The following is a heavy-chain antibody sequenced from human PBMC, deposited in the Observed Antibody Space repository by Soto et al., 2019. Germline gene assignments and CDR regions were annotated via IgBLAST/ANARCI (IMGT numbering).Heavy chain of an antibody. V-gene: IGHV4-30-2*01. CDR1: GGSISSGGYS. Sequence: QLQLQESGSGLVKPSQTLSLTCAVSGGSISSGGYSWSWIRQPPGKGLEWIGYIYHSGSTYHNPSLKSRVTISVDRSKNQFSLKLSSVTAADTAVYYCARDSGYSSSWSTFDYWGQGTLVTVSS. CDR2: IYHSGST. J-gene: IGHJ4*02. CDR3: ARDSGYSSSWSTFDY. D-gene: IGHD6-13*01.